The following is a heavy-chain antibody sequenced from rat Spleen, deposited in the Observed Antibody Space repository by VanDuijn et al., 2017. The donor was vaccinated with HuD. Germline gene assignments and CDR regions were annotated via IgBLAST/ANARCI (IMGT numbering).Heavy chain of an antibody. V-gene: IGHV5-25*01. J-gene: IGHJ2*01. CDR2: ISIGGGTT. D-gene: IGHD4-3*01. CDR1: GFTFSDYY. CDR3: ATDLGYYFDY. Sequence: EVQLVESGGGLVQPGRSMKLSCAASGFTFSDYYMAWVRQAPKKGLEWVASISIGGGTTYYRDSVMGRFTISRDNAKSTLYLQMDSLRSEDTATYYCATDLGYYFDYWGQGVMVTVSS.